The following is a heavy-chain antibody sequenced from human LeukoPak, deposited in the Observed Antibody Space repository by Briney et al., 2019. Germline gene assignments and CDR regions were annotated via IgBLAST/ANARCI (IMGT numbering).Heavy chain of an antibody. CDR1: GFTVSSNY. V-gene: IGHV3-53*01. J-gene: IGHJ4*02. D-gene: IGHD6-13*01. CDR2: IYSGGST. CDR3: AKDKAAAGTLLDY. Sequence: GGSLRLSCAASGFTVSSNYMSWVRQAPGKGLEWVSVIYSGGSTYYADSVKGRFTISRDNSKNTLYLQMNSLRAEDTAVYYCAKDKAAAGTLLDYWGQGTLVTVSS.